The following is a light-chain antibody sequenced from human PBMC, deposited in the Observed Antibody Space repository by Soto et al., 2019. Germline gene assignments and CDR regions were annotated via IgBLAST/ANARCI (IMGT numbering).Light chain of an antibody. J-gene: IGKJ1*01. Sequence: VIWMTQSPSLLSASTGDRVTISCRMSQGISSYLAWYQQKPGKAPKVLIFDASSLKTGVPSRFSGSGSGTEFTLTISNLQPDDFATYYCQQYDSYSSGPFGQGTK. CDR2: DAS. CDR1: QGISSY. V-gene: IGKV1D-8*03. CDR3: QQYDSYSSGP.